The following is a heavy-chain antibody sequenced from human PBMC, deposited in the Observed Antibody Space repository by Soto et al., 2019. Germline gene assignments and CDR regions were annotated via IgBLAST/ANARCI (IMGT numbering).Heavy chain of an antibody. CDR3: ANGCGGTCYSRIHY. CDR1: GFTFSSYA. Sequence: EVQLLESGGGLVQPGGSLRLSCAASGFTFSSYAMSWVRQAPGKGLEWVSGISDSGGSTYYADSVKGRFTISSDNSKNALYLEMNSLRAEDTAVYYCANGCGGTCYSRIHYWGQGTLVTVSS. D-gene: IGHD2-15*01. J-gene: IGHJ4*02. CDR2: ISDSGGST. V-gene: IGHV3-23*01.